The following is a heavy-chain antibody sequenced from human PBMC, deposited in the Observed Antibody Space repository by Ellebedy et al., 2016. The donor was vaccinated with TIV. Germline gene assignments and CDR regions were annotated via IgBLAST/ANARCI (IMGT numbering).Heavy chain of an antibody. CDR2: IYYSGST. J-gene: IGHJ4*02. CDR3: ARGEPYHSYFDY. Sequence: SETLSLXCTVSGGSISSYYWSWIRQPPGKGLEWIGYIYYSGSTNYNPSLKSRVTISVDTSKNQFSLKLSSVTAADTAVYYCARGEPYHSYFDYWGQGTLVTVSS. V-gene: IGHV4-59*01. CDR1: GGSISSYY. D-gene: IGHD1-14*01.